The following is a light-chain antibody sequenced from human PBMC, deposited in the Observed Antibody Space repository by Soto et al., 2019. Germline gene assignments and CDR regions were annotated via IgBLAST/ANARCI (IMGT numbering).Light chain of an antibody. Sequence: DIQMTQSPSTLSASVGDRVTITCRASQSISSWLAWYQQKPGKASNLLIYDASNLESGVPSRCSGSGSGTDFTLTISSLQPDDSASYYCQQYNSYWTFGQGTKVDIK. J-gene: IGKJ1*01. CDR2: DAS. CDR3: QQYNSYWT. CDR1: QSISSW. V-gene: IGKV1-5*01.